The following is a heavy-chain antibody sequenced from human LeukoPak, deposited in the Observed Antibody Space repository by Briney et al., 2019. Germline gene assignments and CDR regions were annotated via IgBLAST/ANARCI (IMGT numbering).Heavy chain of an antibody. D-gene: IGHD2-21*01. CDR1: GFTFSSYS. V-gene: IGHV3-48*04. CDR2: VSSGGTPI. J-gene: IGHJ4*02. Sequence: GGSLRLSCAASGFTFSSYSMNWVRQAPGKGLEWVSCVSSGGTPIYYAESVKGRFTISEDNAKNSVYLQMSSLRPEDTALYYCARSNKVRGGGYSYWGQGTLVTVSS. CDR3: ARSNKVRGGGYSY.